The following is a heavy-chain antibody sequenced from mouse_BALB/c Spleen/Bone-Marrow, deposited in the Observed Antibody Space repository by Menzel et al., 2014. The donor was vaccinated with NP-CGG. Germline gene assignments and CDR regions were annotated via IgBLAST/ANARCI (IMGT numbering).Heavy chain of an antibody. D-gene: IGHD2-14*01. J-gene: IGHJ3*01. CDR2: IDPANGNT. V-gene: IGHV14-3*02. Sequence: VQLQQSGAELVKPAASVRLSCTASGFNIKDSYMHWAEQRPEQGLEWIGRIDPANGNTKYGPKFQGKATIALDTSSNTAYPQLSSLTSEDTAVYFCARRGDRYEAWFPYWGQGTLVTVSA. CDR3: ARRGDRYEAWFPY. CDR1: GFNIKDSY.